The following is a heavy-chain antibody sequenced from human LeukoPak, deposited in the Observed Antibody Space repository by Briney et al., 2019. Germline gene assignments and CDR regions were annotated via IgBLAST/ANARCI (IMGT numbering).Heavy chain of an antibody. CDR3: AKVIAASPA. CDR1: GFTFTNYW. D-gene: IGHD6-6*01. J-gene: IGHJ5*02. V-gene: IGHV3-7*05. CDR2: IKQDGTQK. Sequence: PGGSLRLSCATSGFTFTNYWMSWVSQAPGKGLQWVANIKQDGTQKYYVDSVKGRFTISRVNAKNSLYLQMDRLRAEDTAVYYCAKVIAASPAWGQGTLVTVSS.